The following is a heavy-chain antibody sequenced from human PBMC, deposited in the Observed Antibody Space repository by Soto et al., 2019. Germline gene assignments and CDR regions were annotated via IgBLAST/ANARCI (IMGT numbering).Heavy chain of an antibody. CDR2: IYYSGST. Sequence: QVQLQESGPGLVRTSQTLSLTCTVSGASISRGNFYWSWIRQHPGKGLEWIGYIYYSGSTYYNPSLKSRVTISLDMSKNQFSLKLSSVTAADTAVYYCARVIQYSYASGSLGPLDYWGQGTLVTVSS. D-gene: IGHD3-10*01. CDR3: ARVIQYSYASGSLGPLDY. V-gene: IGHV4-31*03. CDR1: GASISRGNFY. J-gene: IGHJ4*02.